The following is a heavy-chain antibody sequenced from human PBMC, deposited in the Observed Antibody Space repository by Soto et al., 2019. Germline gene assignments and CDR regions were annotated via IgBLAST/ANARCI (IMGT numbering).Heavy chain of an antibody. D-gene: IGHD6-13*01. CDR3: ARDTAAGTFYYYYGMDV. CDR1: GFTFSSYG. CDR2: IWYDGSNK. J-gene: IGHJ6*02. V-gene: IGHV3-33*01. Sequence: GGSLRLSCAVSGFTFSSYGMHWVRQAPGKGLEWVAVIWYDGSNKYYADSVKGRFTISRDNSKNTLYLQMNSLRAEDTAVYYCARDTAAGTFYYYYGMDVWGQGTTVTVSS.